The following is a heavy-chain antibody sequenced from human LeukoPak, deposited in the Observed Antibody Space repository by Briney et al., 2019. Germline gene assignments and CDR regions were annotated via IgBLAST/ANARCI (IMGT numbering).Heavy chain of an antibody. CDR2: INTNTGNP. CDR1: GYTFTGYY. V-gene: IGHV7-4-1*02. Sequence: ASVKVSCKASGYTFTGYYMHWVRQAPGQGLEWMAWINTNTGNPTYAQGFTGRFGFSLDTSVNTAYLQISSLKADDTAVYYCVRENDDYSNALDIWGQGTTVTVSS. CDR3: VRENDDYSNALDI. J-gene: IGHJ3*02. D-gene: IGHD4-11*01.